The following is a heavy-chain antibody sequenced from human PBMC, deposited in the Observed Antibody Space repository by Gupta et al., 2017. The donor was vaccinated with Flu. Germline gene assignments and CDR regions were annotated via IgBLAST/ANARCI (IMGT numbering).Heavy chain of an antibody. J-gene: IGHJ6*02. D-gene: IGHD3-22*01. CDR3: ARDDSSGPEGNLGMDV. CDR1: GGSISSGGYY. V-gene: IGHV4-31*03. Sequence: QVQLQESGPGLVKPSQTLSLTCTVSGGSISSGGYYWSWIRQHPGKGLEWIGYIYYSGSTYYNPSLKSRVTISVDTSKNQFSLKLSSVTAADTAVYYCARDDSSGPEGNLGMDVWGQGTTVTVSS. CDR2: IYYSGST.